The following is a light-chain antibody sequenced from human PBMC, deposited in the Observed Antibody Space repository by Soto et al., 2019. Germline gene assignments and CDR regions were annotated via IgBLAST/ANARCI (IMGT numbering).Light chain of an antibody. Sequence: VLTQSPVTLSLSPGETATLFCKASQSVGIYLGWFQQKPGQAPRVLIYDATNRAGGVPDRSSGSGSGTDYTLTISSLVAEDSSVYYCQQRDNWPPLTFGGGTKLEIK. V-gene: IGKV3-11*01. CDR2: DAT. J-gene: IGKJ4*01. CDR1: QSVGIY. CDR3: QQRDNWPPLT.